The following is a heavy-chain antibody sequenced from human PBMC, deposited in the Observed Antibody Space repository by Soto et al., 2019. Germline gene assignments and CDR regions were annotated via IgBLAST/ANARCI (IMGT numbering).Heavy chain of an antibody. Sequence: EVRLVESGGGLVTPGGSLRLSCEASGFTFSTFNMNWVRQAPGKGLEWVSSITNSAYTSYADSVKGRFTISRDNAKNSLYLQMNSLRAEDTAVYYCGLYDALFFDFWGQGALVTVSS. D-gene: IGHD2-8*01. V-gene: IGHV3-21*01. CDR3: GLYDALFFDF. CDR1: GFTFSTFN. CDR2: ITNSAYT. J-gene: IGHJ4*02.